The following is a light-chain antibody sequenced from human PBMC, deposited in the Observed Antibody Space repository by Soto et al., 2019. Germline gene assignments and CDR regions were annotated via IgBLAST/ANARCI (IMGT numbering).Light chain of an antibody. CDR3: QHYNTYPWT. J-gene: IGKJ1*01. CDR1: QSISSW. CDR2: DAS. Sequence: DIQMTQSPSTLSASVGDRVTITCRASQSISSWLAWYQQKPGKAPKLLIYDASSLESGVPSRLSGSGSGTEFTLTISSLQPDDFATYYCQHYNTYPWTFGQGTKVDIK. V-gene: IGKV1-5*01.